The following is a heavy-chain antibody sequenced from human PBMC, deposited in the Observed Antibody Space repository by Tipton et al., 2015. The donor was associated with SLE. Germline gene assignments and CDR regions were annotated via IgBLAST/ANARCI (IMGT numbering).Heavy chain of an antibody. CDR2: IYPGDSDT. V-gene: IGHV5-51*03. CDR1: GFAFSTYW. J-gene: IGHJ4*02. D-gene: IGHD5-24*01. CDR3: ARRLDGYSPFDY. Sequence: QLVQSGAEVKKPGESLKISCKGSGFAFSTYWIDWVRQVPGRGLEWMGIIYPGDSDTRYSPSFQGQVTISADKSISTAYLQWSSLKASDTAIYYCARRLDGYSPFDYWGQGTLVTISS.